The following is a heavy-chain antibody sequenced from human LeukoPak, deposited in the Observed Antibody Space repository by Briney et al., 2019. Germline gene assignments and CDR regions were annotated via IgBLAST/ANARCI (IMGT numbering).Heavy chain of an antibody. CDR3: ARVPLRFDNWFDP. V-gene: IGHV4-4*07. J-gene: IGHJ5*02. CDR2: IHTSVRT. CDR1: GGSISSYY. Sequence: SETLSLTCTVSGGSISSYYWSWIRQPAGKGLEWIGRIHTSVRTNYNPSLKSRVTISVDKSKNQFSLKLSSVTAADTAVYYCARVPLRFDNWFDPWGQGTLVTVSS. D-gene: IGHD3-3*01.